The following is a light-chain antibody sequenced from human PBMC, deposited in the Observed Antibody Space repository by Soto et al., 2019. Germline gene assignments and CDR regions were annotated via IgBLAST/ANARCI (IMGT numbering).Light chain of an antibody. CDR1: QSISSY. CDR3: QQSYSTPRLT. Sequence: DIQMTQSPSSLSASVGDRVTITCRASQSISSYLTLYQQKPGKAPKLLIYAASSLQSGVPSRFSGSGSGTAFTLTISSLQPEDFATYYCQQSYSTPRLTFGGGTKVEIK. V-gene: IGKV1-39*01. CDR2: AAS. J-gene: IGKJ4*01.